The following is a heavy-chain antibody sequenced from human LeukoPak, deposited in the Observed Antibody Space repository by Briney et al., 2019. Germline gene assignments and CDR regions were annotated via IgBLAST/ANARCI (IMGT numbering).Heavy chain of an antibody. CDR3: ARDRLAARGTFDY. D-gene: IGHD6-6*01. Sequence: ASVKVSCKASGYTFTGYYMHWVRQAPGQGLEWMGWINPNSGGTNYAQKFQGRVTMTRDTSISTAYMELSRLRSDDTAMYYCARDRLAARGTFDYWGQGTLVTVSS. V-gene: IGHV1-2*02. CDR1: GYTFTGYY. CDR2: INPNSGGT. J-gene: IGHJ4*02.